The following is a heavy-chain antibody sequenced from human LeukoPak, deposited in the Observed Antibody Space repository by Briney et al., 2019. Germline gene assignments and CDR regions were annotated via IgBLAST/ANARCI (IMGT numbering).Heavy chain of an antibody. D-gene: IGHD2-21*01. V-gene: IGHV1-2*02. CDR3: ASLVIANNRGLDWFDP. Sequence: ASVKVSCKASGYTFTGYYMHWVRQAPGQGLEWMGWINPNSGGTNYAQKFQGRVTMTRDTSISTAYMELSRLRSDDTAVYYCASLVIANNRGLDWFDPWAQGTLVTVSS. CDR1: GYTFTGYY. CDR2: INPNSGGT. J-gene: IGHJ5*02.